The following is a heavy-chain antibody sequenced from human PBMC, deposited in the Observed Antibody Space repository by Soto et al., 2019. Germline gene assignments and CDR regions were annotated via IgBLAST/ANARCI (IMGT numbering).Heavy chain of an antibody. V-gene: IGHV3-23*01. CDR3: AKTRGAMIYAISVYGMDV. Sequence: GGSLRLSCAASGFSFSSFAMNWVRQAPGKGLEWVSIISGSGDSTFYADSVKGRFTISRDNSKSTLYLQINSLRAEDTAVYYCAKTRGAMIYAISVYGMDVWGQGTTVTVSS. J-gene: IGHJ6*02. D-gene: IGHD2-8*01. CDR1: GFSFSSFA. CDR2: ISGSGDST.